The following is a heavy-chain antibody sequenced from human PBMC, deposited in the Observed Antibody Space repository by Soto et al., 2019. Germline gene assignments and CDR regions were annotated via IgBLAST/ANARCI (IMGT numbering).Heavy chain of an antibody. CDR2: IKSKTDGGTT. J-gene: IGHJ6*02. CDR1: GFTFSNAW. D-gene: IGHD5-12*01. Sequence: GGSLRLSCAASGFTFSNAWMNWVRQAPGKGLEWVGRIKSKTDGGTTDYAAPVKGRFTIFKDDSKNTPYLQMNSLKTEAKARYYCTTTLLQYSGYDQKWLMQIDYYGMGVWGQGTTVTVSS. CDR3: TTTLLQYSGYDQKWLMQIDYYGMGV. V-gene: IGHV3-15*07.